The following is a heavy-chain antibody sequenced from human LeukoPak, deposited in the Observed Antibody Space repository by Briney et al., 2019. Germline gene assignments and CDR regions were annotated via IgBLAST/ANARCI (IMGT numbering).Heavy chain of an antibody. Sequence: PSETLSLTCTVSGGSISSGGYYWSWIRQHPGKGLEWIGYTYYSGSTYYNPSLKSRVTISVDTSKNQFSLKLSSVTAADTAVYYCARGTRGYSYGSPSWGQGTLVTVSS. CDR3: ARGTRGYSYGSPS. D-gene: IGHD5-18*01. CDR2: TYYSGST. CDR1: GGSISSGGYY. J-gene: IGHJ4*02. V-gene: IGHV4-31*03.